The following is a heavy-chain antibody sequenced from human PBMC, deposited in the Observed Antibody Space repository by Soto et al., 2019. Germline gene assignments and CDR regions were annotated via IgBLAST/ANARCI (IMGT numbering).Heavy chain of an antibody. CDR1: GVTFSSYS. V-gene: IGHV1-69*01. J-gene: IGHJ4*02. CDR3: ARDGGTHAGGIDY. D-gene: IGHD1-26*01. Sequence: QVQLVQSGAEVKKPGSSVKVSCKASGVTFSSYSINWVRQAPGQGLEWMGEIIPIFGTANYAQKFQGRVTITADESTSTAYTARSSLRPEDTAVYYCARDGGTHAGGIDYWGQGTLVPVSS. CDR2: IIPIFGTA.